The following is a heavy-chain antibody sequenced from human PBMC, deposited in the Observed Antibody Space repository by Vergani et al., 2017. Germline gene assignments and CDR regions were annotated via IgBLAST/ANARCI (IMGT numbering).Heavy chain of an antibody. Sequence: VQLVESGGGVVQPGRSLRLSCAASGFTFSSYAMSWVRQAPGXGLEWVSAISGSGGSTYYADSVKGRFTISRDNAKNTLYLQMNSMRAEDTAVYYCAKDKNSGYDSGIAGSYWYFDLWGRGTLVTVSS. CDR1: GFTFSSYA. CDR3: AKDKNSGYDSGIAGSYWYFDL. V-gene: IGHV3-23*04. CDR2: ISGSGGST. D-gene: IGHD5-12*01. J-gene: IGHJ2*01.